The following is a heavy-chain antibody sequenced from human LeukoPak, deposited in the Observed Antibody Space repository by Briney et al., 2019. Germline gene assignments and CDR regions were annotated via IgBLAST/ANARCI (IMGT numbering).Heavy chain of an antibody. CDR3: ARGFPRRRNGYYGMDV. CDR1: GGSISSSNW. D-gene: IGHD1-14*01. Sequence: PSGTLSLTCAVSGGSISSSNWWSWVRQPPGKGLEWIGEIYHSGSTNYNPSLKSRVTISVDTSKNQFSLKLSSVTAADTAVYYCARGFPRRRNGYYGMDVWGQGTTVTVSS. V-gene: IGHV4-4*02. CDR2: IYHSGST. J-gene: IGHJ6*02.